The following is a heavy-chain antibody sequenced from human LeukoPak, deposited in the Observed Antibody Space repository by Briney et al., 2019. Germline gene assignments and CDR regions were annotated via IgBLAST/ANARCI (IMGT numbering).Heavy chain of an antibody. CDR2: IYYSGST. CDR1: GGSISSSSYY. D-gene: IGHD1-7*01. V-gene: IGHV4-61*01. CDR3: ASANNWNYPFDY. J-gene: IGHJ4*02. Sequence: SETLSLTCTVSGGSISSSSYYWSWIRQPPGKGLEWIGYIYYSGSTNYNPSLKSRVTISVDTSKNQFSLKLSSVTAADTAVYYCASANNWNYPFDYWGQGTLVTVSS.